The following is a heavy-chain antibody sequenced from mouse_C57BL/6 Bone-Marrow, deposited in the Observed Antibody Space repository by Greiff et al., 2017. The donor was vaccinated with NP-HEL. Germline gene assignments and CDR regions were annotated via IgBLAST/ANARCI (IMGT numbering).Heavy chain of an antibody. CDR1: GFTFTDYY. J-gene: IGHJ3*01. Sequence: VQLQQSGGGLVQPGGSLSLSCAASGFTFTDYYMSWVRQPPGKALEWLGFIRNKANGYTTEYSASVKGRFTISRDNSQSILYLQMNAQRAEDSATYYCARSRYYGSSYVAFAYWGQGTLVTVSA. V-gene: IGHV7-3*01. D-gene: IGHD1-1*01. CDR3: ARSRYYGSSYVAFAY. CDR2: IRNKANGYTT.